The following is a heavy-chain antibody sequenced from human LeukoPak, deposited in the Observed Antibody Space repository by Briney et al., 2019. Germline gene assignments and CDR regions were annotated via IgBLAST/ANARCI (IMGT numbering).Heavy chain of an antibody. J-gene: IGHJ4*02. CDR2: LCSGGST. CDR1: GFTVNSNY. Sequence: PGGSLRLSCAASGFTVNSNYMSWVRQAPGKGLELVSVLCSGGSTFYADSVKGRFTISRHNSENTLYLQMNSLRAEDTAVYYCARSAWLDYWGQGTLVTVSS. V-gene: IGHV3-53*04. CDR3: ARSAWLDY.